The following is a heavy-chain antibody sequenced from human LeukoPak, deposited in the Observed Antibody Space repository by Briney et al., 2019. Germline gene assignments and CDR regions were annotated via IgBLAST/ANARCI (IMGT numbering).Heavy chain of an antibody. J-gene: IGHJ4*02. CDR1: GFTFSSLW. CDR3: ARDGRGWSRD. D-gene: IGHD6-19*01. CDR2: IAQDGSEK. V-gene: IGHV3-7*04. Sequence: GGSLRLSCAASGFTFSSLWMSWVRQAPGKGLEWVANIAQDGSEKNYVDSVNGRFSISRDNAKSSLYLEMSDLRDDDTAVYYCARDGRGWSRDWGQGTLATVSS.